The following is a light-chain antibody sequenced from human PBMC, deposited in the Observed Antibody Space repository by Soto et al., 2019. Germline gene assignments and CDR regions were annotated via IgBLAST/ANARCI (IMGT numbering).Light chain of an antibody. V-gene: IGLV3-25*02. Sequence: SYELTQPPSVSVSPGQTARITCSGDALPKQYAYWYQQKPGQAPLLVIYKDTERPSGIPERFSGSSSGTTVTLTISGLLAEDEADYYCQSADSSGSVVFGGGTKLTVL. CDR1: ALPKQY. CDR3: QSADSSGSVV. J-gene: IGLJ2*01. CDR2: KDT.